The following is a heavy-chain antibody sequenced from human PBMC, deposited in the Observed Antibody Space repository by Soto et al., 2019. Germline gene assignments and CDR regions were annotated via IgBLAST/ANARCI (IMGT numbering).Heavy chain of an antibody. D-gene: IGHD3-3*02. J-gene: IGHJ5*02. CDR2: IYYSGST. CDR1: GGSISSSSYY. Sequence: SETLSLTCTVSGGSISSSSYYWGWIRQPPGKGLEWIGSIYYSGSTYYNPSLKSRVTISVDTSKNQFYLKLPSVTAADTAVYYCASPKIAFYNWFDPWGQGTLVTVSS. V-gene: IGHV4-39*01. CDR3: ASPKIAFYNWFDP.